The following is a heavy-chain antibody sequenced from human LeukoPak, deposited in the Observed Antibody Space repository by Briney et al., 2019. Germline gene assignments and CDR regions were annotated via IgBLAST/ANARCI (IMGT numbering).Heavy chain of an antibody. CDR3: TIDSNSGWTGY. CDR2: IRTKSEGTI. Sequence: GGSLRLSCAASGFTFSNAWMSWVRQAPGKGPEWVGRIRTKSEGTIEYAAPVKGRFTISRDDSKDTLYLQMNSLKSEDTAVYYCTIDSNSGWTGYWGQGTLVTVSS. D-gene: IGHD6-19*01. V-gene: IGHV3-15*01. J-gene: IGHJ4*02. CDR1: GFTFSNAW.